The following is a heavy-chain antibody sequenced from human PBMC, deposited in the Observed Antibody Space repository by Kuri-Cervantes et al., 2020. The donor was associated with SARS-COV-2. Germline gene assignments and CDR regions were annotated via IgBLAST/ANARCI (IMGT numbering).Heavy chain of an antibody. CDR1: GFTFSNAW. V-gene: IGHV3-30*03. J-gene: IGHJ3*02. CDR3: ARDQDDYSNYHAFDI. CDR2: ISYDGSNK. Sequence: GESLKISCEASGFTFSNAWMSWVRQAPGKGLEWVAVISYDGSNKYYADSVKGRFTISRDNSKNTLYLQMNSLRAEDTAVYYCARDQDDYSNYHAFDIWGQGTMVTVSS. D-gene: IGHD4-11*01.